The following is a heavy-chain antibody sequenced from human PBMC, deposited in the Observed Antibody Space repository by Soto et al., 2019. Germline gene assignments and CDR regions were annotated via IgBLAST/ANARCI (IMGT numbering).Heavy chain of an antibody. J-gene: IGHJ5*02. D-gene: IGHD2-8*02. V-gene: IGHV5-51*01. Sequence: PGGSLRLSCQGSGYAFSSYWIAWVRQMPGKGLEWMGIIYPGDSDTRYSPSFQGQVTISVDKSITTAYLQWSSLKASDTAMYYCARGYCTATICDPWFDPWGQGTLVTVSS. CDR2: IYPGDSDT. CDR3: ARGYCTATICDPWFDP. CDR1: GYAFSSYW.